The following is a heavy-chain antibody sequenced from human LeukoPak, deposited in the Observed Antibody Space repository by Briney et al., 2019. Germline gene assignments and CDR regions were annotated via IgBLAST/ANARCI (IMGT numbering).Heavy chain of an antibody. Sequence: PSETLSLTCTVSGGSISSYYWSWIRQPPGKGLEWIGYIYYSGSTNYNPSLKSRVTISVDTSKNQFSLKLSSVTAADTAVYYCALRGYSYGAAHDYAFDIWGQGTMVTVSS. CDR2: IYYSGST. CDR1: GGSISSYY. D-gene: IGHD5-18*01. V-gene: IGHV4-59*08. J-gene: IGHJ3*02. CDR3: ALRGYSYGAAHDYAFDI.